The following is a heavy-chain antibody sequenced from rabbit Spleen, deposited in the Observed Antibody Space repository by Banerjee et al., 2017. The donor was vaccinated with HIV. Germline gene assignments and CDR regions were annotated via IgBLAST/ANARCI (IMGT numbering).Heavy chain of an antibody. J-gene: IGHJ4*01. V-gene: IGHV1S45*01. Sequence: QDQLEESGGDLVKPEGSLTLTCTPSGFSFSSGYDMCWVRQAPGKGLEWIGYIYSAIGYTYYASWAKGRFTISKTSSTTVTLQMTSLTVADTATYFCARVSETSGWGEDLWGPGTLVTVS. CDR3: ARVSETSGWGEDL. CDR1: GFSFSSGYD. CDR2: IYSAIGYT. D-gene: IGHD4-1*01.